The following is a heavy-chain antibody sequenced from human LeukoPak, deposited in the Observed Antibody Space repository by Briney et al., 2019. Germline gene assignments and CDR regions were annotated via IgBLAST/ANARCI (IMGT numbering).Heavy chain of an antibody. D-gene: IGHD6-13*01. Sequence: GESLKISCKGSGYSFTSYWIGWVRQMPGKGLEWMGIIYPGDSDTRYSPSFQGQVTISADKSISTAYLQWSSLKASDTAMYYCARQGGSWYYRRNTDFDYWGQGTLVTVSS. V-gene: IGHV5-51*01. CDR2: IYPGDSDT. J-gene: IGHJ4*02. CDR1: GYSFTSYW. CDR3: ARQGGSWYYRRNTDFDY.